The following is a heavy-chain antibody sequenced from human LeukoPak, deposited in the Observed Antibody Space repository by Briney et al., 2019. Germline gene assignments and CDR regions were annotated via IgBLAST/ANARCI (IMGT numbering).Heavy chain of an antibody. V-gene: IGHV3-30*04. D-gene: IGHD3-22*01. Sequence: PGGSLRLSCAASGFPFTSYSMHWVRQAPGKGLEWVGVVLYDGSMQYYADSVKGRFTISRDTSKNTLYLQMNSPRAEDTAVYYCAKDMYYDSSGPVFDYWGQGTLVTVSS. CDR2: VLYDGSMQ. CDR1: GFPFTSYS. J-gene: IGHJ4*02. CDR3: AKDMYYDSSGPVFDY.